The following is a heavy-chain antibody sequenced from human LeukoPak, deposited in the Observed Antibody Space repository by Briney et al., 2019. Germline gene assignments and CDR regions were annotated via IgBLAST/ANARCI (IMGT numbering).Heavy chain of an antibody. V-gene: IGHV4-34*01. J-gene: IGHJ4*02. CDR3: ASLRTTYYYDSSGYYPYPPY. Sequence: SETLSLTCAVYGGSFSGYYWSRIRQPPGKGLEWIGEINHSGSTNYNPSLKSRVTISVDTSKNQFSLKLSSVTAADTAVYYCASLRTTYYYDSSGYYPYPPYWGQGTLVTVSS. CDR2: INHSGST. CDR1: GGSFSGYY. D-gene: IGHD3-22*01.